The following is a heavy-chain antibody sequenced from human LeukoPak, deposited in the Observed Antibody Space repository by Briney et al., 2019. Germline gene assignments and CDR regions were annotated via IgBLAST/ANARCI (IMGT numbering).Heavy chain of an antibody. CDR2: ISGSGDSI. CDR1: GFTMSTSA. D-gene: IGHD3-22*01. Sequence: GGSLRLSCALPGFTMSTSAMSWVRQAPGKGLEWVSGISGSGDSIFLADSVKGRFTISRDNSKNTLYLQMNSLRVEDTAMYYCAREPGGYYDSSGFLDDWGQGTLVTVSS. J-gene: IGHJ4*02. CDR3: AREPGGYYDSSGFLDD. V-gene: IGHV3-23*01.